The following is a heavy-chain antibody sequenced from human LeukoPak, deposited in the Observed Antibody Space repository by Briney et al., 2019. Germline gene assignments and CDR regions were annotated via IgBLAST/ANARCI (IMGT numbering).Heavy chain of an antibody. D-gene: IGHD5-12*01. V-gene: IGHV3-30*19. Sequence: GGSLRLSCAAAGFTFSSYGMHWVRQAPGKGLEWLAVISYDGSNKYYADSVKGRFTISRDNSKNTLYLQMNSLRAEDTAVYYCARDGPLVAPDYWGQGTLVTVSS. CDR1: GFTFSSYG. J-gene: IGHJ4*02. CDR2: ISYDGSNK. CDR3: ARDGPLVAPDY.